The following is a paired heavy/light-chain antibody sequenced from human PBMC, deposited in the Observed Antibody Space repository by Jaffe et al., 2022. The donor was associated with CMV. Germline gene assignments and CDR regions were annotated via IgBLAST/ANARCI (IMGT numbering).Heavy chain of an antibody. D-gene: IGHD2-15*01. CDR3: AAGGLGYCSGGSCYGGDAFDI. J-gene: IGHJ3*02. Sequence: EVQLLESGGGLVQPGGSLRLSCAASGFTFSSYAMSWVRQAPGKGLEWVSAISGSGGSTYYADSVKGRFTISRDNSKNTLYLQMNSLRAEDTAVYYCAAGGLGYCSGGSCYGGDAFDIWGQGTMVTVSS. CDR1: GFTFSSYA. V-gene: IGHV3-23*01. CDR2: ISGSGGST.
Light chain of an antibody. V-gene: IGKV3-15*01. CDR1: QSVSSN. CDR2: GAS. J-gene: IGKJ2*01. Sequence: EIVMTQSPATLSVSPGERATLSCRASQSVSSNLAWYQQKPGQAPRLLIYGASTRATGIPARFSGSGSGTEFTLTISSLQSEDFAVYYCQQYNNWPLYTFGQGTKLEIK. CDR3: QQYNNWPLYT.